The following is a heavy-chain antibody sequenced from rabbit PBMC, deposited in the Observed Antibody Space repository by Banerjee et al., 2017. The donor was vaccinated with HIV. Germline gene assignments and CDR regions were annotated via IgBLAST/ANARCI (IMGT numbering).Heavy chain of an antibody. D-gene: IGHD6-1*01. V-gene: IGHV1S45*01. CDR1: GFSFSSGYV. CDR3: ARSPYYYTYGVAYFNL. J-gene: IGHJ4*01. CDR2: MDAGSSGST. Sequence: QEQLEESGGGLVKPEGSLTLTCKASGFSFSSGYVMCWVRQAPGKGLEWIACMDAGSSGSTYYASWAKGRFTISKTSSTTVTLQMTRMTAADTATYFCARSPYYYTYGVAYFNLWGPGTLVTVS.